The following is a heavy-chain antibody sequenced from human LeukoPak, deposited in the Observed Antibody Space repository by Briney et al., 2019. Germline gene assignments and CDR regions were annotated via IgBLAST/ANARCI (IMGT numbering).Heavy chain of an antibody. J-gene: IGHJ6*02. Sequence: GGSLRLSCAASGFTFSSYAMSWVRQAPGKGLEWVSAISASGVTTHYADSVKGRFTISRDNSKNTLYLQMNSLRAEDTAVYYCAKETSNLVGGYYYYGMDVWGQGTTVTVSS. CDR1: GFTFSSYA. CDR3: AKETSNLVGGYYYYGMDV. CDR2: ISASGVTT. D-gene: IGHD4-11*01. V-gene: IGHV3-23*01.